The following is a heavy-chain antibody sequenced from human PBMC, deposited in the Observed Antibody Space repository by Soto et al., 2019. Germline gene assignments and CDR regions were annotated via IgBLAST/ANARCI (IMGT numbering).Heavy chain of an antibody. Sequence: QVQLQESGPGLVKPSETLSLTCTVSGGSISSYYWSWIRQPPGKGLEWIGYIYYSGSTYYNPSLKSRVTISVDTSKNQFSLKLSSVTAADTAVYYCARLLNTMVRGVRNNWFDPWGQGTLVTVSS. D-gene: IGHD3-10*01. J-gene: IGHJ5*02. CDR1: GGSISSYY. CDR3: ARLLNTMVRGVRNNWFDP. V-gene: IGHV4-59*08. CDR2: IYYSGST.